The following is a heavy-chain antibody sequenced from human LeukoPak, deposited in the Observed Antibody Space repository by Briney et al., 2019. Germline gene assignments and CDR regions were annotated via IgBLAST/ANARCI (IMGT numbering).Heavy chain of an antibody. V-gene: IGHV1-18*01. Sequence: ASVKVSCKASGYTFTSYGISWVRQAPGQGLEWMGWISAYNGNTNYAQKLQGRVTMTTDTSTSTAYMELRSLRSDDTAVYYCARDLRLRGHSGTVDYWGQGALVTVSS. CDR3: ARDLRLRGHSGTVDY. CDR1: GYTFTSYG. D-gene: IGHD4-17*01. CDR2: ISAYNGNT. J-gene: IGHJ4*02.